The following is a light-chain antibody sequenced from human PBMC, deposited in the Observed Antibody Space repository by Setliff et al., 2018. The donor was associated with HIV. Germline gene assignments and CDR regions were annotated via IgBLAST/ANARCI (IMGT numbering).Light chain of an antibody. Sequence: SALTQPASVSGSPGQSITISCTGTSSDVGGYNYVSWYQQYPGKAPKLKIYDVSKRPSGVSNRFSGSKSGNTDSLTISGLQAEDEADYYCGSYTSSSTLVFGGGTKVTVL. V-gene: IGLV2-14*03. CDR1: SSDVGGYNY. CDR3: GSYTSSSTLV. J-gene: IGLJ2*01. CDR2: DVS.